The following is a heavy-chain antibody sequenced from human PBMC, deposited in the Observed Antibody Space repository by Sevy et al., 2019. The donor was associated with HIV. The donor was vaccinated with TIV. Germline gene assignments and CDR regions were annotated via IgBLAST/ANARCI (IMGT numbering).Heavy chain of an antibody. J-gene: IGHJ4*02. CDR1: GFTFDDYA. Sequence: GGSLRLSCAASGFTFDDYAMHWVRQAPGKGLEWVSGISWNSGSIGNASAVKGRFTISRDNAKNSRYLQMNSLRAEDTALYYCAKALSFSPGARGYYFDYWGQGTLVTVSS. V-gene: IGHV3-9*01. CDR3: AKALSFSPGARGYYFDY. CDR2: ISWNSGSI. D-gene: IGHD2-2*01.